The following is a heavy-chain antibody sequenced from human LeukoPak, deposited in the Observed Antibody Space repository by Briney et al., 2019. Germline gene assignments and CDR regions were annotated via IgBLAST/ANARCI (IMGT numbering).Heavy chain of an antibody. J-gene: IGHJ4*02. CDR2: IKSKTDGGTT. V-gene: IGHV3-15*01. CDR3: AHRDTAMVRVDY. Sequence: GGSLRLSCAASEFTFSSYNMNWVRQAPGKGLEWVGRIKSKTDGGTTDYAAPVKGRFTISRDDSKNTLYLQMSSLKTEDTAVYFCAHRDTAMVRVDYWGQGTLVTVSS. CDR1: EFTFSSYN. D-gene: IGHD5-18*01.